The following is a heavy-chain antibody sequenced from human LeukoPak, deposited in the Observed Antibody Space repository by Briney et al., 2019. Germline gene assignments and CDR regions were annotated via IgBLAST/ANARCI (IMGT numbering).Heavy chain of an antibody. V-gene: IGHV4-31*03. CDR3: AATGGYCSSTSCYAPFGY. CDR1: GVSISSGSYF. J-gene: IGHJ4*02. CDR2: ISNSGST. Sequence: PSQPLSLTCSVSGVSISSGSYFWSWIRQYPGTGQEWTGHISNSGSTYYNPSLKSRVTISVDTSKNQFSLKLSSVTAADTAVYYCAATGGYCSSTSCYAPFGYWGQGTLVTVSS. D-gene: IGHD2-2*01.